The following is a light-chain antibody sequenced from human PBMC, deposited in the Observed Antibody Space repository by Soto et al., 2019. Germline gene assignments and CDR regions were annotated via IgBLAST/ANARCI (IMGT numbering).Light chain of an antibody. V-gene: IGKV3-11*01. Sequence: IVLTQSPDTLSLSPGERATLSCRASQSVSSSLAWYQQKPGQAPRLLIYDASNRATGIPARFSGSGSGTDFTLTISSLEPEDFAVYYCQQRSNWPPEVTFGHRNKVDIK. CDR2: DAS. CDR1: QSVSSS. CDR3: QQRSNWPPEVT. J-gene: IGKJ3*01.